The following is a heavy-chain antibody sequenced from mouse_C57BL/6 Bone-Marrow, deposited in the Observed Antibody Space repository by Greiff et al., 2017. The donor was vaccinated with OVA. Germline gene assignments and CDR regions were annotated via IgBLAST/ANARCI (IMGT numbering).Heavy chain of an antibody. CDR1: GFTFSSYG. CDR2: ISSGGSYT. Sequence: EVKLMESGGDLVKPGGSLKLSCAASGFTFSSYGMSWVRQTPDKRLEWVATISSGGSYTYYPDSVKGRFTISRDNAKNTLYLQMSSLKSEDTAMYYCASAFFDDWGQGTTLTVSS. CDR3: ASAFFDD. V-gene: IGHV5-6*01. J-gene: IGHJ2*01.